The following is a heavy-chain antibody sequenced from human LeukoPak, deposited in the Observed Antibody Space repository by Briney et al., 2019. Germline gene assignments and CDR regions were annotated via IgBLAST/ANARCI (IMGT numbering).Heavy chain of an antibody. J-gene: IGHJ4*02. Sequence: EASVKVSCKASGYTFTSYDINWVRQAAGQGLEGMGWMNTNSGNKVYAQKFQGRVTMTRNTSISTAYMELSSPRSEYTAVYYCARAGTVTTDYWGQGTLVTVSS. V-gene: IGHV1-8*01. CDR1: GYTFTSYD. CDR3: ARAGTVTTDY. CDR2: MNTNSGNK. D-gene: IGHD4-17*01.